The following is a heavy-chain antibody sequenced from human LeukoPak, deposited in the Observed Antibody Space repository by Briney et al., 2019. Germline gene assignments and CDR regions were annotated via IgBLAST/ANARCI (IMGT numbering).Heavy chain of an antibody. Sequence: GGSLRLSCAASGFTFSTYTMNWVRQAPGKGLEWVAVIWYDGSNKYYADSVKGRFTISRDNSKNTLYLQMNSLRAEDTAVYYCARDYGGNSEPSDYWGQGTLVTVSS. J-gene: IGHJ4*02. D-gene: IGHD4-23*01. CDR3: ARDYGGNSEPSDY. CDR2: IWYDGSNK. V-gene: IGHV3-33*08. CDR1: GFTFSTYT.